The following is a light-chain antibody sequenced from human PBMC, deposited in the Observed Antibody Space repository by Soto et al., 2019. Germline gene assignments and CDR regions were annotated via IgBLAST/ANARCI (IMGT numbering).Light chain of an antibody. CDR1: QSVFYSSTNKNY. CDR3: QQYFSTPPT. J-gene: IGKJ1*01. Sequence: DIVMTQSPDSLAVSLGERATINCRSSQSVFYSSTNKNYLAWYQQNPGQPPKLLIYWASTRESGVPDRFSGSGSGTDFTLTISSLQAEDVAIYYCQQYFSTPPTFGQGTRWISN. V-gene: IGKV4-1*01. CDR2: WAS.